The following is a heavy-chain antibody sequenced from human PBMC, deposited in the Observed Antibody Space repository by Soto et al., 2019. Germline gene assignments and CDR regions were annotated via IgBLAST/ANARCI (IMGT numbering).Heavy chain of an antibody. J-gene: IGHJ4*02. CDR2: ISSSSSYI. V-gene: IGHV3-21*01. CDR3: ASPKTGDIVAPSSWIFY. Sequence: GGSLRLSCAASGFTFSSYSMNWVRQAPGKGLEWVSSISSSSSYIYYADSVKGRFTISRDNAKNSLYLQMNSLRAEDTAVYYCASPKTGDIVAPSSWIFYWGQGTLVTVSS. D-gene: IGHD5-12*01. CDR1: GFTFSSYS.